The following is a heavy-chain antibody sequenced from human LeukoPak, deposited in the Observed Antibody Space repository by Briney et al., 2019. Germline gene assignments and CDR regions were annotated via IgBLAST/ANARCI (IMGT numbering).Heavy chain of an antibody. V-gene: IGHV4-59*01. CDR3: ARESMYSSVGSYGFDI. J-gene: IGHJ3*02. CDR2: IYYSGST. Sequence: SETLSLTCTVSGGSTSSYYWNWIRQPPGKELEWIGNIYYSGSTNYNPYLKSRVTISIDTSKNQFSLKVNSAIAADTAAYYCARESMYSSVGSYGFDIWGQGTMVTVSS. CDR1: GGSTSSYY. D-gene: IGHD3-10*01.